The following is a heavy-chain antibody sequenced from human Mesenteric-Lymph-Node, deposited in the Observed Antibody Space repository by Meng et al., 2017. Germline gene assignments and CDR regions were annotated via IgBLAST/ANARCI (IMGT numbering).Heavy chain of an antibody. J-gene: IGHJ4*02. CDR1: GGSITSDFYN. V-gene: IGHV4-39*07. Sequence: SETLSLTCTVSGGSITSDFYNWGWIRQPPGKGLEWIGSMSSSGDTYYNPSLKSRVTISVDTSKNQLSLKLDSVTAADTAVYYCARVPRYYYGSGTYYLDYWGQGTLVTVSS. CDR3: ARVPRYYYGSGTYYLDY. CDR2: MSSSGDT. D-gene: IGHD3-10*01.